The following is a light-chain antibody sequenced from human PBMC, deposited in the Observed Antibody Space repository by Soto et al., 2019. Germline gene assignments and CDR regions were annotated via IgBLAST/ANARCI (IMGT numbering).Light chain of an antibody. V-gene: IGLV1-44*01. CDR3: AAWDGSLDVVL. Sequence: QSALTQPPSASGTPGQRVTISCSGSSSNIGTNTVNWYQQFPGSAPQLLLYNTNQRPSGVPGRFSGSKSGTSASLAISGLQSEDEADYYCAAWDGSLDVVLFGGGTQLTV. CDR2: NTN. CDR1: SSNIGTNT. J-gene: IGLJ2*01.